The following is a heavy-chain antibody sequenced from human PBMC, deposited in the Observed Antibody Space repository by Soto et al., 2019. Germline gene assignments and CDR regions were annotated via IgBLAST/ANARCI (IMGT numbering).Heavy chain of an antibody. D-gene: IGHD5-18*01. CDR1: GYTFTSYG. Sequence: QVQLVQSGAEVKKPGASVKVSCKASGYTFTSYGISWVRQAPGQGLEWMGWISAYNGNTNYAQKLQGRVTMTTNTSTSTAYMELRLLRSDDTAVYYCARDGVDTATGYYYGMDVWGQGTTVTVSS. CDR2: ISAYNGNT. J-gene: IGHJ6*02. V-gene: IGHV1-18*01. CDR3: ARDGVDTATGYYYGMDV.